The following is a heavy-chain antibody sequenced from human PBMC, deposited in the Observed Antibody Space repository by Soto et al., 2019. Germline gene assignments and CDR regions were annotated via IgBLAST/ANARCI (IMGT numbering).Heavy chain of an antibody. Sequence: ASVKVSCKASGYTFTSYAMHWVRQAPGQRLEWMGWINAGNGSTSYAQKFQGRVTMTRDTSTSTVYMELSSLRSEDTAVYYCARDREGGYSYGSFQHWGQGTLVTVSS. CDR1: GYTFTSYA. CDR2: INAGNGST. CDR3: ARDREGGYSYGSFQH. J-gene: IGHJ1*01. V-gene: IGHV1-3*01. D-gene: IGHD5-18*01.